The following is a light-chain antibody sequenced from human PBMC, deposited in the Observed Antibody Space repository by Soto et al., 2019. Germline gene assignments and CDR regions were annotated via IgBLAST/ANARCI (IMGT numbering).Light chain of an antibody. J-gene: IGKJ4*01. Sequence: DIVMTQSPATLSVSPGERATLSCRASQSVSSNLAWYQQKSGQTPRLLIYGASTRATDIPARFSGSGSGTEFTLTISSLQSEDFAVYYCQQYDNWPLTFGGGTKVEIK. CDR3: QQYDNWPLT. CDR2: GAS. CDR1: QSVSSN. V-gene: IGKV3-15*01.